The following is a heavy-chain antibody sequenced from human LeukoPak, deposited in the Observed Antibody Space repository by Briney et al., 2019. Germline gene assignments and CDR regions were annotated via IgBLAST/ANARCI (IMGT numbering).Heavy chain of an antibody. J-gene: IGHJ4*02. Sequence: QPGGSLRLSCAASGFTFSSYAMSWVRQAPGKGLEWVSAISGSGGRPYYAESVKGRFTISRDNSKNTLYLQMNSLRAEDTAIYYCAKSLDTAMVTRIGYYFDYWGQGTLVTVSS. CDR1: GFTFSSYA. D-gene: IGHD5-18*01. CDR2: ISGSGGRP. V-gene: IGHV3-23*01. CDR3: AKSLDTAMVTRIGYYFDY.